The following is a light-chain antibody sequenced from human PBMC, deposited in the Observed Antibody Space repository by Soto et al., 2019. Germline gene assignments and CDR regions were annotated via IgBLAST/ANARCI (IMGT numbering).Light chain of an antibody. Sequence: DIQMTQSPSSLSASVGDRVTITCRASQRVSTYLNWYQQKPEKAPKLLIYAASSLQSVVPSRFSGSGSGTEFTITISILQAADVATYYCQQRYSTPRPFGQGTQLEIK. CDR1: QRVSTY. J-gene: IGKJ2*01. CDR3: QQRYSTPRP. CDR2: AAS. V-gene: IGKV1-39*01.